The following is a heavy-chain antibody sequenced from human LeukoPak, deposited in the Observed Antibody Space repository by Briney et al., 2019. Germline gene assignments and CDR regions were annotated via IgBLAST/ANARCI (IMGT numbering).Heavy chain of an antibody. CDR3: ARDLFPYAFDI. D-gene: IGHD2-21*01. Sequence: GGSLRLSCAASGFTFSDYYMSWIRQAPGKGLEWVSVIYSGGSTYYADSVKGRFTISRDRSKNTLYLQMNTLRAEDTAVYYCARDLFPYAFDIWGQGTMVTVSS. V-gene: IGHV3-66*02. CDR1: GFTFSDYY. J-gene: IGHJ3*02. CDR2: IYSGGST.